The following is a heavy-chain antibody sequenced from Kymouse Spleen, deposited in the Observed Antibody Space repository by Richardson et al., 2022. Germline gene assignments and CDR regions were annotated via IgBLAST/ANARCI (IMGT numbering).Heavy chain of an antibody. Sequence: EVQLVESGGGLVQPGRSLRLSCAASGFTFDDYAMHWVRQAPGKGLEWVSGISWNSGSIGYADSVKGRFTISRDNAKNSLYLQMNSLRAEDTALYYCAKDIGITGTFDYWGQGTLVTVSS. J-gene: IGHJ4*02. CDR2: ISWNSGSI. CDR1: GFTFDDYA. D-gene: IGHD1-7*01. V-gene: IGHV3-9*01. CDR3: AKDIGITGTFDY.